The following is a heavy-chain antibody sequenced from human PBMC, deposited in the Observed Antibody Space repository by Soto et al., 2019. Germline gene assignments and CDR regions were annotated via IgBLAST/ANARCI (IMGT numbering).Heavy chain of an antibody. J-gene: IGHJ4*02. V-gene: IGHV3-23*01. CDR2: ISGSVGST. Sequence: EVHLLESGGGLVQPGGSLKLSCAASGFTFSSYAMSWVRQAPGKGLEWVSAISGSVGSTYYADSVRGRFTISRDNSKNTLYLQMNNLRAEDTAVYYCAKDHLFSGWTSGGYFDYWGQGARVTVSS. D-gene: IGHD6-19*01. CDR1: GFTFSSYA. CDR3: AKDHLFSGWTSGGYFDY.